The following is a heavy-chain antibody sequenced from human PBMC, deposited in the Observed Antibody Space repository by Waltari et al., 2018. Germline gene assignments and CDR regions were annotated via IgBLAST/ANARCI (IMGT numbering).Heavy chain of an antibody. D-gene: IGHD1-7*01. Sequence: QVQLQQWGAGLLKPSETLSLTCALHGGSFSGSFWSWIRQPPGKGLEWIGEINHSGSTNYNPTLKSRVTISVDTSKNQFSLKLSSVTAADTAVYYCARGGQLELPGWFDPWGQGTLVTVSS. CDR3: ARGGQLELPGWFDP. CDR2: INHSGST. J-gene: IGHJ5*02. V-gene: IGHV4-34*01. CDR1: GGSFSGSF.